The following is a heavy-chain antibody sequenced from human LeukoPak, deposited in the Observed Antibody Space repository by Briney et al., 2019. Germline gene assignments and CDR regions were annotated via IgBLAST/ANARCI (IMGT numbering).Heavy chain of an antibody. D-gene: IGHD5-12*01. CDR3: ARVGYTNNFDY. CDR1: X. CDR2: ISSSGSTI. V-gene: IGHV3-11*01. Sequence: XMXXXXXXPXKGLEWVSYISSSGSTIYYADSVKGRFTISRDNAKNSLYLQMNSLRAEDTAVYYCARVGYTNNFDYWGQGTLVTVSS. J-gene: IGHJ4*02.